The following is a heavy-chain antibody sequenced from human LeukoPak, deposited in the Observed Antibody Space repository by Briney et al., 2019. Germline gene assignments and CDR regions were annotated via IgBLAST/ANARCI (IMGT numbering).Heavy chain of an antibody. V-gene: IGHV3-48*04. J-gene: IGHJ4*02. CDR2: ISSSSSTI. CDR3: ARSMLRFLECLDY. CDR1: GFTFSSYS. D-gene: IGHD3-3*01. Sequence: PGGSLRLSCAASGFTFSSYSMNWVPQAPGKGLEWVSYISSSSSTIYYADSVKGRFTISRDNAKNSLYLQMNSLRAEDTAVYYCARSMLRFLECLDYWGQGTLVTVSS.